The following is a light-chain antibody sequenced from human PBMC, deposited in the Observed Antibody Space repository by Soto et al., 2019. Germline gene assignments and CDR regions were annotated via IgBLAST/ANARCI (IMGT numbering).Light chain of an antibody. Sequence: DIQMTQSPSSLSASVGGRVTITCRASQDISSYVAWYQQKPGKVPKLLIYAASTLQSGVPSRFSGSGSGADFTLTISSLQPEDAATYYCQKCDSAPFTFGQGTRLEIK. V-gene: IGKV1-27*01. CDR1: QDISSY. CDR2: AAS. CDR3: QKCDSAPFT. J-gene: IGKJ5*01.